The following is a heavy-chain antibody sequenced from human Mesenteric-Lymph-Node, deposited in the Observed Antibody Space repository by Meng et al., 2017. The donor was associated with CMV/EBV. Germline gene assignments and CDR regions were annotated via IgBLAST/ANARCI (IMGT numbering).Heavy chain of an antibody. CDR1: GFTFDSHD. J-gene: IGHJ5*02. V-gene: IGHV3-23*01. CDR2: ISGGGYT. D-gene: IGHD3-3*01. CDR3: GKGRFWAWFDP. Sequence: GGSLRLSCAASGFTFDSHDMSWVRLAPGRGLEWVSSISGGGYTYYVDSVKGRFAISRDNSKNTLSLQMNSLRAEDTAVYYCGKGRFWAWFDPWGQGTLVTVSS.